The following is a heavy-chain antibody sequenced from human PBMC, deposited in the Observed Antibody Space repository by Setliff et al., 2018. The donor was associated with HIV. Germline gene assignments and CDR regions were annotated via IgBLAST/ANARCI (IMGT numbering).Heavy chain of an antibody. CDR1: GGSISSSSYY. CDR3: ARMEATRPPRGLDY. D-gene: IGHD6-6*01. V-gene: IGHV4-39*01. J-gene: IGHJ4*02. CDR2: IYYSGST. Sequence: PSETLSLTCTVSGGSISSSSYYWGWIRQPPGKGLEWIGNIYYSGSTHYNPSLKSRVTISVDTSKNQFSLRLISVSAADTAVYYCARMEATRPPRGLDYWGQGTLVTVSS.